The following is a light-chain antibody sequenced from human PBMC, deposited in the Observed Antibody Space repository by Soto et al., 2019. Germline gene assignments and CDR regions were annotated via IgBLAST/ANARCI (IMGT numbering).Light chain of an antibody. CDR3: QVWHASSDHWV. Sequence: SYELTQPPSVSVAPGQTARITCGGDNIGDRNVHWYQQKPGRAPVLVIYDDSDRPSGIPERFSGSNSGSTATLTISRVEAGDEADYFCQVWHASSDHWVFGGGTKLTVL. CDR1: NIGDRN. J-gene: IGLJ3*02. V-gene: IGLV3-21*02. CDR2: DDS.